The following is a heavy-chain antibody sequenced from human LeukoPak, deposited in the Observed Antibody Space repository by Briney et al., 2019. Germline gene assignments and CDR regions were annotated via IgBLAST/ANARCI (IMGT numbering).Heavy chain of an antibody. Sequence: SVKVSCKASGGTFSSYAISWVRQAPGQGVEWVGRIIPIFGTANYAQKFQGRVTITTDESTSTAYMDLSSLRSEDTAVYYCASEGRTSYDSSGNWGQGTLVTVSS. J-gene: IGHJ4*02. D-gene: IGHD3-22*01. CDR2: IIPIFGTA. V-gene: IGHV1-69*05. CDR1: GGTFSSYA. CDR3: ASEGRTSYDSSGN.